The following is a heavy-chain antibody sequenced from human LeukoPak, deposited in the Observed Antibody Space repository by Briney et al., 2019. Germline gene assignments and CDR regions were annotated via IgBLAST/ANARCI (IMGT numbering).Heavy chain of an antibody. CDR1: GFSVKNYY. J-gene: IGHJ4*02. CDR3: ARGPDYYDSSGFYDY. CDR2: INPISGAT. Sequence: ASVKVSCKASGFSVKNYYMHWVRQAPGQGLEWMGWINPISGATNYAQKFQGRVTITRNTSISTAYMELSSLRSEDTAVYYCARGPDYYDSSGFYDYWGQGTLVTVSS. V-gene: IGHV1-8*03. D-gene: IGHD3-22*01.